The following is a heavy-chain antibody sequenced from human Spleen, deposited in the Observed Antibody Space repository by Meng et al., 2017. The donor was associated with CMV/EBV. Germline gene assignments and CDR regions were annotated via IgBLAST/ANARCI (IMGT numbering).Heavy chain of an antibody. CDR2: ISSSGSTI. CDR3: AREGNGIVGATYYYYGMDV. CDR1: GFTFSSYE. D-gene: IGHD1-26*01. J-gene: IGHJ6*02. V-gene: IGHV3-48*03. Sequence: GESLKISCAASGFTFSSYEMNWVRQAPGKGLEWVSYISSSGSTIYYADSVKGRFTISRDNAKNSLYLQMNSLRAEDTAVYYCAREGNGIVGATYYYYGMDVWGQGTTVTVS.